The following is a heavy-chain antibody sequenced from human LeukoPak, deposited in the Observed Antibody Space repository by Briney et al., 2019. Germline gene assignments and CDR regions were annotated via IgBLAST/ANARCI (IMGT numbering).Heavy chain of an antibody. CDR2: ISSSGSTI. J-gene: IGHJ3*02. D-gene: IGHD6-6*01. CDR3: ARELGDAFDI. CDR1: GFTFSSYE. V-gene: IGHV3-48*03. Sequence: GGSLRLSCAASGFTFSSYEMNWVRQAPGKGLEWVSYISSSGSTINYADSVKGRFTISRDNAKNSLYLQMNSLRAEDTAVYYCARELGDAFDIWGQGTMVTVSS.